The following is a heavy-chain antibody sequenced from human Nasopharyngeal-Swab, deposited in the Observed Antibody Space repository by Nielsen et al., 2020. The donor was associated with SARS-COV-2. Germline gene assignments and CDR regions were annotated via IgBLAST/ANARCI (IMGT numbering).Heavy chain of an antibody. J-gene: IGHJ6*03. CDR2: INSDGRST. V-gene: IGHV3-74*01. Sequence: GESLKISCAASGFTFSSYWMHWVRQAPGKGLVWVSRINSDGRSTNYADSVKGRFTISRDNAKNTLYLQMNSLRAEDTAMYYCARGQVSNYYYMDVWGKGTTVTVSS. D-gene: IGHD6-6*01. CDR3: ARGQVSNYYYMDV. CDR1: GFTFSSYW.